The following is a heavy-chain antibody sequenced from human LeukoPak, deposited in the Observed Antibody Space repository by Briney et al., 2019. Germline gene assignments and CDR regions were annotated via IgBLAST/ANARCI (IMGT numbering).Heavy chain of an antibody. Sequence: ASVKVSCKASGYTFTSYGITWVRQAPGQGLEWMGWISAYNGNTNYAQKLQGRVTMTTDTSTSTAYMELRSLRSDDTAVYYCASAGYSSSLQYYYYYMDVWGKGTTVTISS. J-gene: IGHJ6*03. D-gene: IGHD6-13*01. CDR3: ASAGYSSSLQYYYYYMDV. V-gene: IGHV1-18*01. CDR2: ISAYNGNT. CDR1: GYTFTSYG.